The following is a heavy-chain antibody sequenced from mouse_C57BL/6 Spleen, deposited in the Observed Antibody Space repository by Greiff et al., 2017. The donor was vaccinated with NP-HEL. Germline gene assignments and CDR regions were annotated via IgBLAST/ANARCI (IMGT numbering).Heavy chain of an antibody. CDR1: GYTFTSYW. V-gene: IGHV1-69*01. D-gene: IGHD1-1*01. Sequence: QVQLQQPGAELVMPGASVKLSCKASGYTFTSYWMHWVKQRPGQGLEWIGEIDPSDSYTNYNQKFKGKSTLTVDKSSSTAYMQLSSLTSEDSAGYYCGRGCGSGRAMDYWGQGTSVTVSS. CDR2: IDPSDSYT. J-gene: IGHJ4*01. CDR3: GRGCGSGRAMDY.